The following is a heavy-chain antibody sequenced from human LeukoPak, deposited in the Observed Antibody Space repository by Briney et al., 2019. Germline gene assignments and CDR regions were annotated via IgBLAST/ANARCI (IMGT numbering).Heavy chain of an antibody. V-gene: IGHV3-43*02. Sequence: GGSLRLSCAASGFTFDDYAMHWVRQPPGKGLEWVSLISGDGRSTFYAGSFKGRFTISRDTSKNSLYLQMNSLTTEDTALYYCAKDSLGGPTHYYYGVDVWGQGTTVTVSS. D-gene: IGHD3-16*01. J-gene: IGHJ6*02. CDR1: GFTFDDYA. CDR2: ISGDGRST. CDR3: AKDSLGGPTHYYYGVDV.